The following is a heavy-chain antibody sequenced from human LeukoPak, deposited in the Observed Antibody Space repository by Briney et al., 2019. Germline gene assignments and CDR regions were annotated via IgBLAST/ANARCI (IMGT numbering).Heavy chain of an antibody. Sequence: GGSLRLSCAASGFTLGPYAMHWVGQRPGKGLEGVAHMNAGGGRTFYADSVGGRCTISTDNSKDSLYLQMNRLTTDDTALYYCGTWAFYHSSDAWGHGNTVTASS. V-gene: IGHV3-43*02. CDR1: GFTLGPYA. CDR2: MNAGGGRT. D-gene: IGHD5-18*01. CDR3: GTWAFYHSSDA. J-gene: IGHJ6*02.